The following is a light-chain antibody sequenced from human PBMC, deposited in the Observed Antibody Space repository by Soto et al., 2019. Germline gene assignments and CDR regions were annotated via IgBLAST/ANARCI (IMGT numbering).Light chain of an antibody. Sequence: DIVMTQSPDSLAVSLGERATINCKSRQSVLYSSNNKNYLAWYQQKPGQPPKLLIYWASTRESGVPDRFSGSGSGTDLTITISSLQAEDVAVYYCQQYYSTPLTFGGGTKVDIK. CDR3: QQYYSTPLT. J-gene: IGKJ4*01. CDR1: QSVLYSSNNKNY. V-gene: IGKV4-1*01. CDR2: WAS.